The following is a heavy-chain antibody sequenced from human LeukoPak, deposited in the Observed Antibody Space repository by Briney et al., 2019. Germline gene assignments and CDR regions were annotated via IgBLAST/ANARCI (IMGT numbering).Heavy chain of an antibody. V-gene: IGHV3-74*01. D-gene: IGHD1-26*01. CDR2: ISPDGSDT. Sequence: PGGSLRLSCAASGFTLSSYWMHWVRQGPGKGPVWVSRISPDGSDTSYADSVKGRFTISRDNAKNTLYLQMNSLRVEDTAVYYCVRGAYSGSLDCWAQGTLVTVSS. J-gene: IGHJ4*02. CDR3: VRGAYSGSLDC. CDR1: GFTLSSYW.